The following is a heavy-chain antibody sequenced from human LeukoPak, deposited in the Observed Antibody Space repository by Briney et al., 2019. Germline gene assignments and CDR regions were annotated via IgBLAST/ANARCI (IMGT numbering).Heavy chain of an antibody. CDR1: GYTFTSYA. V-gene: IGHV7-4-1*02. Sequence: GASVKVSCKASGYTFTSYAMNWVRQAPGQGLEWMGWINTNTGNPTYAQGFTGRFVFSLDTSVSTAYLQISSLKAEDTAVYYCARGPRDDYGDYSPFDYWGQGTLVTVSS. D-gene: IGHD4-17*01. CDR2: INTNTGNP. J-gene: IGHJ4*02. CDR3: ARGPRDDYGDYSPFDY.